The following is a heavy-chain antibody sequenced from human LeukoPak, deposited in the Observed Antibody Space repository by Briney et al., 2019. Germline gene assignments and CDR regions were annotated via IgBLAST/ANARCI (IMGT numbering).Heavy chain of an antibody. CDR2: INPSGGST. CDR1: GYTFTSYY. V-gene: IGHV1-46*01. CDR3: ARDGNSGSYRDAFDI. D-gene: IGHD1-26*01. Sequence: GASVKVSCKASGYTFTSYYMHWVRQAPGQGLEWMGIINPSGGSTSYAQKFQGRVTMTRDMSTSTVYMELSSLRSEDTAVYYCARDGNSGSYRDAFDIWGQGTMVTVSS. J-gene: IGHJ3*02.